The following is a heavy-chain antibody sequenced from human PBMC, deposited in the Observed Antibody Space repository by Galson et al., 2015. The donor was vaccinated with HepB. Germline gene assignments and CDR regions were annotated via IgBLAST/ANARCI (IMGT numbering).Heavy chain of an antibody. CDR3: ARSLGYFDL. CDR1: GFTFSSYA. Sequence: SLRLSCAASGFTFSSYAMHWVRQAPGKGLEYVSAISSNGGSTYYADSVKGRFTISRDNSKNTLYLQMGSLRAEDMAVYYCARSLGYFDLWGRGTLVTVSS. D-gene: IGHD6-6*01. J-gene: IGHJ2*01. V-gene: IGHV3-64*02. CDR2: ISSNGGST.